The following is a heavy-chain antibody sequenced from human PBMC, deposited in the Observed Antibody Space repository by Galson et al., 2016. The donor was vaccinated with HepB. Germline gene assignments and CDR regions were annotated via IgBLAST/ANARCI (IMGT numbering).Heavy chain of an antibody. Sequence: SCAASGFTLSNSAMSWVRQAPGKGLEWVSAISGSGVNAHYADSVKGRFTISRDNSKNTLYLQMNTLRAEDTAVYYCARGTFCSGDSRYSPAFDMWGQGTMVTVSS. CDR1: GFTLSNSA. V-gene: IGHV3-23*01. CDR2: ISGSGVNA. J-gene: IGHJ3*02. D-gene: IGHD2-15*01. CDR3: ARGTFCSGDSRYSPAFDM.